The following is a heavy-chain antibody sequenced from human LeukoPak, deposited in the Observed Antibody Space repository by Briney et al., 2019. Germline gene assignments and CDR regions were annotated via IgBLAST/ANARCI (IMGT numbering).Heavy chain of an antibody. D-gene: IGHD3-16*01. CDR3: ARDKLSFGSRYNWFDP. CDR1: GDSISSYY. V-gene: IGHV4-59*01. CDR2: IYYSGST. Sequence: SETLSLTCTVSGDSISSYYWSWIRQPPGKGLEWIGYIYYSGSTNYNPSLTSRVTISVDTSKNQFSLKLSSVTAADTAVYYCARDKLSFGSRYNWFDPWGQGSLVTVSS. J-gene: IGHJ5*02.